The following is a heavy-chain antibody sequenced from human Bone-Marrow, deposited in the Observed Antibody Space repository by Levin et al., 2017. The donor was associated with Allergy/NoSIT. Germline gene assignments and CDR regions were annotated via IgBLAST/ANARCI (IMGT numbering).Heavy chain of an antibody. Sequence: SETLSLTCTVSGGSISSSSYYWCWIRQPPGKGLEWIGGIYYSGSTYYNPSLKSRVTISVDTSKNQFSLKLSSVTAADTAVYYCASAGNLDVGWFDPWGQGTLVTVSS. D-gene: IGHD4-23*01. CDR2: IYYSGST. CDR1: GGSISSSSYY. V-gene: IGHV4-39*07. CDR3: ASAGNLDVGWFDP. J-gene: IGHJ5*02.